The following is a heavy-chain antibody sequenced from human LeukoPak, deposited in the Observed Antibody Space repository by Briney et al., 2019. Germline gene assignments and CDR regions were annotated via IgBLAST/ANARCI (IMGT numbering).Heavy chain of an antibody. CDR3: ARGGAMTTVTTY. D-gene: IGHD4-17*01. CDR2: IKQDGSEK. J-gene: IGHJ4*02. Sequence: GGSLRLSCAASGFIFTSYWMTWVHQAPGKGLEWVANIKQDGSEKYYVDSVKGRFTISRDNAKNSLYLQMTSLRVEDTAVYYCARGGAMTTVTTYWGQGTLVTVSS. CDR1: GFIFTSYW. V-gene: IGHV3-7*05.